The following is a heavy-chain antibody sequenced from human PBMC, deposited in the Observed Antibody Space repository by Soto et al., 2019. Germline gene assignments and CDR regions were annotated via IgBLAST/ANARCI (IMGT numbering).Heavy chain of an antibody. CDR2: IIPIFGTA. Sequence: ASVKVSCKASGGTFSSYAISWVRQAPGQGLEWMGGIIPIFGTANYAQKFQGRVTITADESTSTAYMELSSLRSEDTAVYYCARVRYSYGSMDAFDIWGQGTIVTVSS. V-gene: IGHV1-69*13. D-gene: IGHD5-18*01. J-gene: IGHJ3*02. CDR3: ARVRYSYGSMDAFDI. CDR1: GGTFSSYA.